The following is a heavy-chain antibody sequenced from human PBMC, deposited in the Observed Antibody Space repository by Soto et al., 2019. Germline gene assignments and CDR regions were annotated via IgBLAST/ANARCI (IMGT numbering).Heavy chain of an antibody. CDR2: INAGNGNA. CDR1: GYTFTNYA. J-gene: IGHJ4*02. V-gene: IGHV1-3*05. CDR3: ARVSGYHHPDY. D-gene: IGHD5-12*01. Sequence: QVQLVQSGAEEKKPGASVKVSCKASGYTFTNYAMHWVRQAPGQRLEWMGWINAGNGNAKYSQKFQGRVTITRDTAASTAYMELSSLRSEDTAVYSCARVSGYHHPDYWGQGPLVTVSS.